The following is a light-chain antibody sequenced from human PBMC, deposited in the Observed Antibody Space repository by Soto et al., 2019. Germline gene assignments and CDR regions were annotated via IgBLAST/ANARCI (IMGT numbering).Light chain of an antibody. CDR2: AAS. CDR1: QGISSY. Sequence: DIQMTQSPASLSASVGARVTITCRASQGISSYLNRYQQKPGQAPKLLISAASSSQGGGPSRLSGSGSGTDFTLTISSLQPEDVATYYCQQSYSIPLTFGGGTKVEIK. V-gene: IGKV1-39*01. CDR3: QQSYSIPLT. J-gene: IGKJ4*01.